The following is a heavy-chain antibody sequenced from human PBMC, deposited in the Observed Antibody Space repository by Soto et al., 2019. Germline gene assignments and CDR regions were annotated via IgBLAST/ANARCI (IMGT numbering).Heavy chain of an antibody. CDR3: AREVRSGPRYSSGWSISFGY. CDR2: ISSSSSYI. J-gene: IGHJ4*02. V-gene: IGHV3-21*01. Sequence: GGSLRLSCAASGFTFSSYSMNWVRQAPGKGLEWVSSISSSSSYIYYADSVKGRFTISRDNAKNSLYLQMNSLRAEDTAVYYCAREVRSGPRYSSGWSISFGYWGQGTLVTVSS. CDR1: GFTFSSYS. D-gene: IGHD6-19*01.